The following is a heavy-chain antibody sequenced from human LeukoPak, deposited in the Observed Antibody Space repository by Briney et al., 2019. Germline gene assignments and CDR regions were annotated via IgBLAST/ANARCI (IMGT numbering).Heavy chain of an antibody. CDR2: SDPEDGET. J-gene: IGHJ4*02. Sequence: ASVKVSCKVSGYTLTELSMHWVRQAPGKGLEWMGGSDPEDGETIYAQKSQGRVTMTEDTSTDTAYMELSSLRSEDTAVYYCATDPGGHGDVGWGQGTLVTVSS. CDR3: ATDPGGHGDVG. CDR1: GYTLTELS. D-gene: IGHD2-8*02. V-gene: IGHV1-24*01.